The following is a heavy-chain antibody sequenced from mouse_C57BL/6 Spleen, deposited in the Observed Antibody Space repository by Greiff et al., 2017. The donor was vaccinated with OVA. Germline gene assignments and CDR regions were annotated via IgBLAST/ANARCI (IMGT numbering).Heavy chain of an antibody. J-gene: IGHJ2*01. Sequence: VQLQQSGAELTKPGASVKLSCKATGYTFTGYWIEWVKQRPGHGLEWIGEILPGSGSTYYNEKFKGKATFTADTSSNTAYMQLSSLTTEDSAIYYCASPPYDGGGYFDYWGQGTTLTVSS. CDR2: ILPGSGST. V-gene: IGHV1-9*01. D-gene: IGHD2-12*01. CDR3: ASPPYDGGGYFDY. CDR1: GYTFTGYW.